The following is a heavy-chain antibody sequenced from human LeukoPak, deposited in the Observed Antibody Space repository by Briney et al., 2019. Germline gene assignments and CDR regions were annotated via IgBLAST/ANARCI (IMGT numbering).Heavy chain of an antibody. Sequence: ASVKVSCKASGYTFTSYAMNWVRQAPGQGLEWMGWINTNTGNPTYAQGFTGRFVFSLDTSVSTAYLQISSLKAEDTAVYYCARAEAYYDSSGYYPATGYYYYYMDVWGKGTTVTISS. D-gene: IGHD3-22*01. CDR2: INTNTGNP. CDR3: ARAEAYYDSSGYYPATGYYYYYMDV. J-gene: IGHJ6*03. V-gene: IGHV7-4-1*02. CDR1: GYTFTSYA.